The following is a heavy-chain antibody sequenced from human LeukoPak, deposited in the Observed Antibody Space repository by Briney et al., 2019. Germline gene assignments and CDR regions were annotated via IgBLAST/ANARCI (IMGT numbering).Heavy chain of an antibody. CDR1: GFTVSSNY. Sequence: GGSLRLSCAASGFTVSSNYMSWARQAPGKGLEWVSIIYSGGSTYYTDSVKGRFTISRDSSKNTLYLQMNSLRAEDTAVYYCARNLNYYDSSAYDYWGQGTLATVSS. D-gene: IGHD3-22*01. CDR3: ARNLNYYDSSAYDY. V-gene: IGHV3-53*01. CDR2: IYSGGST. J-gene: IGHJ4*02.